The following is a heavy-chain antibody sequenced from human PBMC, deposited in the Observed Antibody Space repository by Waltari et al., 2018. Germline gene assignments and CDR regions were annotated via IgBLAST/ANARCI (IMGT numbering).Heavy chain of an antibody. Sequence: QLQLQESGPGLVKPSETLSLTCTAAGGSISSSSYYWGWIRQPPGKGLEWVGSIYYSGSTYYNPSLNSRVTISVDTSKNQFSLKLTSVTAADTAVYYCARIYGSGSPIPSVDYWGQGTLVTVSS. CDR3: ARIYGSGSPIPSVDY. CDR1: GGSISSSSYY. D-gene: IGHD3-10*01. V-gene: IGHV4-39*01. CDR2: IYYSGST. J-gene: IGHJ4*02.